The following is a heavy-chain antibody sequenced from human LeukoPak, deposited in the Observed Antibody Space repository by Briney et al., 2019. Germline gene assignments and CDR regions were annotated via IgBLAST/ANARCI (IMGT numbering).Heavy chain of an antibody. CDR2: MSDSGST. J-gene: IGHJ4*02. Sequence: SETLSLTCTASGGSISSYYWIWIRQPPGRGLEWVGYMSDSGSTNYNPSLKSRVTISVDTSKNQFSLKLSSVTAADTAVYYCARVSSGAFDYWGQGTLVTVSS. CDR3: ARVSSGAFDY. V-gene: IGHV4-59*01. D-gene: IGHD6-25*01. CDR1: GGSISSYY.